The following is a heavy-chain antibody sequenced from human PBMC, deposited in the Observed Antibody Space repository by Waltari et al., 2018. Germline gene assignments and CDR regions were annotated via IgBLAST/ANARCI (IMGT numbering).Heavy chain of an antibody. Sequence: QVLLQQWGAGLLKPSETLSLTCDISGGYLGDYIWTWLRQPPGKGLEWLGQVSHGGTARSNPSVKSRVTLSLDTSQRHFSLRLQSVTAADTAVYYCARGRNYDSTLGRNDSSHSGLDVWGQGSAVTVSS. V-gene: IGHV4-34*02. CDR1: GGYLGDYI. J-gene: IGHJ6*01. CDR3: ARGRNYDSTLGRNDSSHSGLDV. D-gene: IGHD3-3*01. CDR2: VSHGGTA.